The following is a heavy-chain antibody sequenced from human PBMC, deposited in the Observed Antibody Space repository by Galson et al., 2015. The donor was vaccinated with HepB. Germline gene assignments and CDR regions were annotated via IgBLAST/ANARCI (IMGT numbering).Heavy chain of an antibody. J-gene: IGHJ4*02. D-gene: IGHD1-1*01. V-gene: IGHV3-23*01. CDR2: ISGSGSRT. CDR1: GFTFSSYA. Sequence: SLRLSCAASGFTFSSYAMNWVRQAPGKGLEWVSTISGSGSRTYFLDSVKGRFTISRDNSKNTLYLQMTSLRAEETAVYYCAKDGVGKPYPASFDYWGQGTLVTVSS. CDR3: AKDGVGKPYPASFDY.